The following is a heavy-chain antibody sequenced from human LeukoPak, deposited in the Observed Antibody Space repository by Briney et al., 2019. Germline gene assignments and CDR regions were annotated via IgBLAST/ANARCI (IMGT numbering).Heavy chain of an antibody. V-gene: IGHV3-74*01. Sequence: GSLRLSCAGSGFTFSRYSMDWVRQAPGEGLVWVSHVNSDGSGTDYADSVKGRFTISRDNAKNTLYLQMNSLRVEDTAVYYCVCLGLGGLSLDWGQGTLVTVSS. D-gene: IGHD3-16*01. CDR3: VCLGLGGLSLD. CDR2: VNSDGSGT. CDR1: GFTFSRYS. J-gene: IGHJ4*02.